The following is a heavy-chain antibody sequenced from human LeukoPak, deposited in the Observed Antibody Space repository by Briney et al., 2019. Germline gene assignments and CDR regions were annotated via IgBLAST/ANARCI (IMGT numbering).Heavy chain of an antibody. CDR2: INHSGST. J-gene: IGHJ4*02. V-gene: IGHV4-34*01. Sequence: SETLSLTCTVSGGSISSYYWSWIRQPPGKGLEWIGEINHSGSTNYNPSLKSRVTISVDTSKNQFSLKLSSVTAADTAVYYCARGIGYCSGGSCFSLGGFDYWGQGTLVTVSS. CDR1: GGSISSYY. D-gene: IGHD2-15*01. CDR3: ARGIGYCSGGSCFSLGGFDY.